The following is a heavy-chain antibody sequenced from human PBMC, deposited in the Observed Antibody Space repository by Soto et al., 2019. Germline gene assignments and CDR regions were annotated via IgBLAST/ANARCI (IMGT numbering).Heavy chain of an antibody. J-gene: IGHJ4*02. D-gene: IGHD4-17*01. V-gene: IGHV3-23*01. CDR2: ISGSDGST. CDR1: GFTLNNHA. CDR3: ASSPRATVTDNIFDF. Sequence: EVQLLESGGGLVQPGGSLRLSCTASGFTLNNHAMSWVRQAPGKGLEWVSVISGSDGSTYYADSVRGRFSISRDSSKNTLYLQMSSLRAEDTAVYYCASSPRATVTDNIFDFWGPGTLVTVSS.